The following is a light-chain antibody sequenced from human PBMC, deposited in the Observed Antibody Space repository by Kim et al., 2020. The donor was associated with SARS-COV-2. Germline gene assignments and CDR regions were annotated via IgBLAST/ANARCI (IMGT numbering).Light chain of an antibody. CDR3: QQYGSSWYT. J-gene: IGKJ2*01. CDR1: QSVSSSY. CDR2: AAS. V-gene: IGKV3-20*01. Sequence: EIVLTQSPGTLSLSPGERATLSCRASQSVSSSYLAWYQQKPGQAPRLLIYAASSRATGIPDRFSGSGSGTDFTLTISRLEPEDFAVYYCQQYGSSWYTFGQGTKLEI.